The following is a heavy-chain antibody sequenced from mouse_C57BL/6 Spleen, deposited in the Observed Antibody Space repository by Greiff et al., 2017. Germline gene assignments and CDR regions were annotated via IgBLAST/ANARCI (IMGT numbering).Heavy chain of an antibody. CDR1: GYTFTSYT. CDR2: INPSSGYT. CDR3: ARSDDYVGYFDV. V-gene: IGHV1-4*01. Sequence: QVQLQQSGAELARPGASVKMSCKASGYTFTSYTMHWVKQRPGQGLEWIGYINPSSGYTKYNQKFKDKATLTADKSSSTAYMSLSSLTSEDSAVYYCARSDDYVGYFDVWGTGTTLTVSS. J-gene: IGHJ1*03. D-gene: IGHD2-4*01.